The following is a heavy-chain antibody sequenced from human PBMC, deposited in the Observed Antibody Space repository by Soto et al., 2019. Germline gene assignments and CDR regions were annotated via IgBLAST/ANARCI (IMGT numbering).Heavy chain of an antibody. Sequence: QVQLVQSGAEVKKPGASVKVSCKVSGYTFTVNYMHGMRQAPGQGPEWMGWINPRNGDTDYAQQFQGRVTITMDTSISSAYMYLSRLPSDDTAIYFCVRGVGVDVVTPTLIVFAYWGQGTLFNVSS. V-gene: IGHV1-2*02. D-gene: IGHD2-21*02. CDR1: GYTFTVNY. J-gene: IGHJ4*02. CDR2: INPRNGDT. CDR3: VRGVGVDVVTPTLIVFAY.